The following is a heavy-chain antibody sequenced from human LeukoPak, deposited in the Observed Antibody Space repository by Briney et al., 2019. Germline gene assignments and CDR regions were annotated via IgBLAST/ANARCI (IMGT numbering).Heavy chain of an antibody. V-gene: IGHV1-18*01. CDR3: ARLPSFHDAFDI. Sequence: AASVKVSCKASGYTFNTYGITWVRQAPGQGLEWMGWISGYNGKTKYAQKLQDRVTMTTDTSTTTAYMELRSLTSDDTAVYYCARLPSFHDAFDIWGQGTMVTVSS. J-gene: IGHJ3*02. CDR2: ISGYNGKT. CDR1: GYTFNTYG.